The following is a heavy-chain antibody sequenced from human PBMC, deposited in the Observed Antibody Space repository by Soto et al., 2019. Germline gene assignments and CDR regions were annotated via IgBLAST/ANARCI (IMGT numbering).Heavy chain of an antibody. D-gene: IGHD3-9*01. CDR1: GGTFSSYA. J-gene: IGHJ6*02. CDR2: IIPIFGTA. V-gene: IGHV1-69*01. CDR3: AEKDYDSDYYYYGMDV. Sequence: QVQLVQSGAEVKKPGSSVKVSCKASGGTFSSYAISWVRQAPGQGLEWMGGIIPIFGTANYAQKFQGRVTITADESTSTAYMELSSLRSEDTAVCYCAEKDYDSDYYYYGMDVWGQGTTVTVSS.